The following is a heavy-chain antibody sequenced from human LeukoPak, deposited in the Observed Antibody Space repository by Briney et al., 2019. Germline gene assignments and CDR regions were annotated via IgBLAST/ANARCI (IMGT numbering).Heavy chain of an antibody. CDR2: INHSGST. CDR1: GGSFSGYY. Sequence: PSETLSLTCAVYGGSFSGYYWSWIRQPPGKGLEWIGEINHSGSTNYNPSLKSRVTISVDTSKNQFSLKLSSVTDADTAVYYCARGSSQLWYLDYGFGYWGQGTLVTVSS. D-gene: IGHD5-18*01. V-gene: IGHV4-34*01. J-gene: IGHJ4*02. CDR3: ARGSSQLWYLDYGFGY.